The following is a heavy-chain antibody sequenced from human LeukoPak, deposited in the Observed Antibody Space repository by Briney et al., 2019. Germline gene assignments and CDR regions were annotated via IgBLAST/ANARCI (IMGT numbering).Heavy chain of an antibody. CDR1: GGTFSSYD. J-gene: IGHJ4*02. CDR2: IIPIFGTA. Sequence: SVKVSCKASGGTFSSYDISWVLQAPGQGLEWMGGIIPIFGTANYAQKVQGRVTITTDESTSTAYMELSSLRSEDTAVYYCARVGLRLGELSSLPIYYFDYWGQGTLVTVSS. V-gene: IGHV1-69*05. D-gene: IGHD3-16*02. CDR3: ARVGLRLGELSSLPIYYFDY.